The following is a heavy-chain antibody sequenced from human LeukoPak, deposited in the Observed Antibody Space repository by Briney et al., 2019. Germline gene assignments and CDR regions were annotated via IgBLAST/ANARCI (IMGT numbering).Heavy chain of an antibody. CDR3: AKSVSSGTYSYFDY. CDR2: ISGSGGST. CDR1: RFTFSSYA. Sequence: GGSLRLSCAASRFTFSSYAMSWVRQAPGKGPEWVSGISGSGGSTYYADSAKGRFTISRDNSKKTLYLQMNSLRAEDTAVYYCAKSVSSGTYSYFDYWGQGTLVTVSS. D-gene: IGHD1-26*01. J-gene: IGHJ4*02. V-gene: IGHV3-23*01.